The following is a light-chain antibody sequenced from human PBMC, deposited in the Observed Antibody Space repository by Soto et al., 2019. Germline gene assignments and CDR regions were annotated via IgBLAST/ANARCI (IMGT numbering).Light chain of an antibody. V-gene: IGLV1-40*01. CDR1: SSNIGAGYD. Sequence: QSVLTQPPSVSGAPGQRVTISCTGSSSNIGAGYDVHWYQQLPGTAPKLLIYGNSNRPSGVPDRFSGSKSGTSASLAITGLQAEDEAVYHCSSYAGSNYLAIFGGGTKLTVL. CDR2: GNS. CDR3: SSYAGSNYLAI. J-gene: IGLJ2*01.